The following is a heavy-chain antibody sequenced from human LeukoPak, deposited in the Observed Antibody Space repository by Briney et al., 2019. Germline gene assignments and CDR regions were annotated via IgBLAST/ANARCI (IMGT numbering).Heavy chain of an antibody. D-gene: IGHD2-15*01. CDR1: GGFISNNKW. CDR3: ARTQGTELLYYYYYYMDV. CDR2: ISHSGST. J-gene: IGHJ6*03. Sequence: SETLSLTCAVSGGFISNNKWWSWVRQPPGKGLEWIGEISHSGSTNYNPSLKSRVTMSVDTSKNQFSLKLSSVTAADTAVYYCARTQGTELLYYYYYYMDVWGKGTTVTVSS. V-gene: IGHV4-4*02.